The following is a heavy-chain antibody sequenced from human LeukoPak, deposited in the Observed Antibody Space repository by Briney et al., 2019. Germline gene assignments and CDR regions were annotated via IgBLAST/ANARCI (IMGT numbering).Heavy chain of an antibody. D-gene: IGHD3-16*01. CDR1: GFTFSSYG. J-gene: IGHJ5*02. CDR2: ISYDGSNK. V-gene: IGHV3-30*18. Sequence: GGSLRLSCAASGFTFSSYGMHWVRQAPGKGLEWVAVISYDGSNKYYADSVKGRFTISRDNSKDTLYLQMNSLRAEDTAVYYCAKDGWGGNWFDPWGQGTLVTVSS. CDR3: AKDGWGGNWFDP.